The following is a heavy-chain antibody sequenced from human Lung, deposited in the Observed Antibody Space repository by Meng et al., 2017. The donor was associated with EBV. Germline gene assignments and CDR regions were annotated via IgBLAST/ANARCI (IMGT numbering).Heavy chain of an antibody. V-gene: IGHV3-21*01. CDR3: ARMYSGSYYGYFQN. Sequence: EVQLVESGGGLVKPGGSLRLSWAAPGFTFSSYSMNWVRQAPGKGLEWVSSISSSSSYIYYADSVKGRFTISRDNAKNSLYLQMNSLRAEDTAVYYCARMYSGSYYGYFQNWGQGTLVTVSS. CDR2: ISSSSSYI. D-gene: IGHD1-26*01. J-gene: IGHJ1*01. CDR1: GFTFSSYS.